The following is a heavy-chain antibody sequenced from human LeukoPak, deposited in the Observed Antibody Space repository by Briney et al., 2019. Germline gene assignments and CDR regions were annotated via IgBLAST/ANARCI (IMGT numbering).Heavy chain of an antibody. Sequence: GESLNISFQGSGYSFTNYWIGWVRQMPGKGLEWMGIIYPGDSDTRYSPSLQGQVTISADKAISTAYLQWSSLKASDTAMYYCARLTTVSTTTPYYMDVWGKGTTVTVSS. D-gene: IGHD4-11*01. CDR3: ARLTTVSTTTPYYMDV. CDR1: GYSFTNYW. CDR2: IYPGDSDT. V-gene: IGHV5-51*01. J-gene: IGHJ6*03.